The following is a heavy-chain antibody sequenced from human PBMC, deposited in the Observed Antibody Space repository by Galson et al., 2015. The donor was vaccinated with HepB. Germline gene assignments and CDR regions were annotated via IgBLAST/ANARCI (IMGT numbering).Heavy chain of an antibody. CDR1: GFIFTNHA. V-gene: IGHV3-30-3*01. Sequence: SLRLSCAASGFIFTNHAMHWVRQAPGKPLEFVVAISYDGTYRPDADSAKGRFTISRDNSKNMLYLQMNSLRVEDTAMYYCARDIGVGGTLGVPDCWGQGALVTVSS. CDR3: ARDIGVGGTLGVPDC. J-gene: IGHJ4*02. CDR2: ISYDGTYR. D-gene: IGHD1-26*01.